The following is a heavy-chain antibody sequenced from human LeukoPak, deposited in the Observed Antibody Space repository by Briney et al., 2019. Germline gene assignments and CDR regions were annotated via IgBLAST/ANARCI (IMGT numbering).Heavy chain of an antibody. CDR2: ISSSGSTI. D-gene: IGHD6-13*01. V-gene: IGHV3-48*03. J-gene: IGHJ6*03. Sequence: GGSLRLSCAASGFTFSSYEMNWVRQAPGKGLEWVSYISSSGSTIYYADSVKGRFTISRDNAKNSLYLQINSLRAEDTAVYYCARGCSSSPLYYYYYYMDVWGKGTTVTISS. CDR3: ARGCSSSPLYYYYYYMDV. CDR1: GFTFSSYE.